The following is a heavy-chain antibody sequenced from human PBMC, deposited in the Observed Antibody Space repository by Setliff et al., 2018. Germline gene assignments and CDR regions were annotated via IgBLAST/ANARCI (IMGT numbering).Heavy chain of an antibody. J-gene: IGHJ4*02. V-gene: IGHV4-61*09. Sequence: SETLSLTCSVSGGSISSGGFYWSWIRQSAGRGLEWIGHFHTGGATDYNLPLKSRVTISLDSSKNQFSLRLSSVTAADAAVYFCARESATIGEFPLYYFDKWGQGSPVTVS. CDR3: ARESATIGEFPLYYFDK. CDR1: GGSISSGGFY. CDR2: FHTGGAT. D-gene: IGHD3-10*01.